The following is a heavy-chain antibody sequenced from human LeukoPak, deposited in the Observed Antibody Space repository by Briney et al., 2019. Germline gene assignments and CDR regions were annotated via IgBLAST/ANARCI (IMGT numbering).Heavy chain of an antibody. CDR1: GFTFSSYE. J-gene: IGHJ4*02. CDR2: ISSRSSDI. D-gene: IGHD5-12*01. Sequence: GGSLRLSCAASGFTFSSYEMNWVRQAPGKGLEWVSYISSRSSDIYYADSVKGRFTISRDNAKNSLYLQMNSLRDEDTAVYYCATKGRGYSGYDFSFDSWGQGTLVTVSS. V-gene: IGHV3-48*03. CDR3: ATKGRGYSGYDFSFDS.